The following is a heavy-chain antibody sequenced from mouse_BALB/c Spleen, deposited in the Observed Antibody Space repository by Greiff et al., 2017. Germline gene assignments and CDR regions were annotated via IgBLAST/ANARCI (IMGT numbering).Heavy chain of an antibody. J-gene: IGHJ4*01. D-gene: IGHD2-4*01. Sequence: VMLVESGPGLVQPSQSLSITCTVSGFSLTSYGVHWVRQSPGKGLEWLGVIWSGGSTDYNAAFISRLSISKDNSKSQVFFKMNSLQANDTAIYYCARNWRLHAMDYWGQGTSVTVSS. CDR1: GFSLTSYG. CDR2: IWSGGST. V-gene: IGHV2-2*02. CDR3: ARNWRLHAMDY.